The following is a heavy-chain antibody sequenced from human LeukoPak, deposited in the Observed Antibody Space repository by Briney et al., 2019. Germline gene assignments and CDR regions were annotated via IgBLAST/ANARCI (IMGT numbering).Heavy chain of an antibody. Sequence: GGSLRLSCAASGFTFSDYYMSWIRQAPGEGLELASYISGSGDTIYYADSVKGRFTISRDNAKVSLYLQMNSLRAEDTAVYYCAREVGGNAFDIWGQGTMVTVSS. D-gene: IGHD3-10*01. CDR3: AREVGGNAFDI. CDR2: ISGSGDTI. CDR1: GFTFSDYY. V-gene: IGHV3-11*04. J-gene: IGHJ3*02.